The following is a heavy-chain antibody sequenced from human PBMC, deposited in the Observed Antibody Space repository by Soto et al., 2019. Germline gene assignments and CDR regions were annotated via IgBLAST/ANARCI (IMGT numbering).Heavy chain of an antibody. CDR1: ESTISRDW. V-gene: IGHV3-7*04. D-gene: IGHD1-26*01. CDR2: VNQDGTKK. J-gene: IGHJ4*02. Sequence: EVHLVESGGGSVQPGESLRLSCAIFESTISRDWMNWVRQAPGKGLEWVAHVNQDGTKKYYMDSVKGRFTISRDNAKNSLYLQMDSLRDGDTAMYYCSGGVGDAFWGQGTLVTVSS. CDR3: SGGVGDAF.